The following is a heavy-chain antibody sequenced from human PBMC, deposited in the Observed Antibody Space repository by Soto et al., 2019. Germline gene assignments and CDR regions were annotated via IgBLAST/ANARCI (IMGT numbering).Heavy chain of an antibody. CDR2: INHSGST. J-gene: IGHJ4*02. Sequence: QVQLQQWGAGLLKPSETLSLTCAVYGGSFSGYYWSWIRQPPGKGLEWIGEINHSGSTNYNPSLKSRVTISVDTSKNQFSLKLSSVTAADTAVYYCARGGGNYYDSSGSYYFDYWGQGTLVTVSS. D-gene: IGHD3-22*01. V-gene: IGHV4-34*01. CDR3: ARGGGNYYDSSGSYYFDY. CDR1: GGSFSGYY.